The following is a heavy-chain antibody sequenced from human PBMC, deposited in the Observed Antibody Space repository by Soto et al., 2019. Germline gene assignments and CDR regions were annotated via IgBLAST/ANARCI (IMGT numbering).Heavy chain of an antibody. CDR3: AMTHLRQTSGYRLFDL. CDR1: GFTLSNYW. D-gene: IGHD3-22*01. CDR2: INQDGSEK. V-gene: IGHV3-7*05. J-gene: IGHJ2*01. Sequence: EVQLVESGGGLVQPGGALRLSCAASGFTLSNYWMAWVRQAPGKGLEWVAHINQDGSEKHYVDSAKGRFTISRDNAWSVVYLQINSLSGGVTAVFYLAMTHLRQTSGYRLFDLWGLGTLVAVAS.